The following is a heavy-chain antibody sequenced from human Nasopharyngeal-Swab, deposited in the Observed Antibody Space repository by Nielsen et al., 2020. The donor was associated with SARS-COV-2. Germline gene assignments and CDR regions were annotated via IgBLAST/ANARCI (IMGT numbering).Heavy chain of an antibody. J-gene: IGHJ4*02. CDR1: GFSLSTSGLG. Sequence: SGPTLAKPTQILTLTCTFSGFSLSTSGLGVGWIRQPPGKALEWLALIYWDDDKRYSPSLKSRLTITKDTSKNQVVLTMTNMDPVDTATYYCAHSSLLFRGPAFDYWGQGTLVTVSS. V-gene: IGHV2-5*02. CDR3: AHSSLLFRGPAFDY. D-gene: IGHD2-21*01. CDR2: IYWDDDK.